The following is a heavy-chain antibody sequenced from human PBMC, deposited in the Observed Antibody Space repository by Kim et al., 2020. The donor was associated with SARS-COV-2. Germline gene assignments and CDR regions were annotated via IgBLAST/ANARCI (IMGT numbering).Heavy chain of an antibody. CDR3: ARAPSGWPYYYYYGMDV. CDR2: IYYSGST. D-gene: IGHD6-19*01. Sequence: SETLSLTCTVSGGSISSYYWSWIRQPPGKGLEWIGYIYYSGSTNYNPSLKSRVTISVDTSKNQFSLKLSSVTAADTAVYYCARAPSGWPYYYYYGMDVWGQGTTVTVSS. V-gene: IGHV4-59*01. CDR1: GGSISSYY. J-gene: IGHJ6*02.